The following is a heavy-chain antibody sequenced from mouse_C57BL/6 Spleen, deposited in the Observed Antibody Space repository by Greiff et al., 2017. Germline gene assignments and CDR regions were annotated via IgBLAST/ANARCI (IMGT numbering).Heavy chain of an antibody. CDR2: IYPRDGST. Sequence: LQESDAELVKPGASVKTSCKVSGYTFTDHTIHWMKQRPEQGLEWIGYIYPRDGSTKYNEKFKGKATLTADKSSSTAYMQLNSLTSEDSAVYFCARGLFITPYFDYWGQGTTLTVSS. CDR1: GYTFTDHT. J-gene: IGHJ2*01. D-gene: IGHD1-1*01. V-gene: IGHV1-78*01. CDR3: ARGLFITPYFDY.